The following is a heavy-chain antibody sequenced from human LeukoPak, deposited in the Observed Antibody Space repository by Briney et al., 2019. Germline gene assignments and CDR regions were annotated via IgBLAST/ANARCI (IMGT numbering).Heavy chain of an antibody. CDR2: IKSKTDGETT. Sequence: GGSLRLSCAASGFTFSTYAMNWVRQAPGKGLEWVALIKSKTDGETTDYAAPVKGRFTISRDDSRNTLYLQLNSLKTEDTAMYYCTTLTVNDFHGDYWGQGALVTVSA. CDR3: TTLTVNDFHGDY. V-gene: IGHV3-15*01. D-gene: IGHD3/OR15-3a*01. CDR1: GFTFSTYA. J-gene: IGHJ4*02.